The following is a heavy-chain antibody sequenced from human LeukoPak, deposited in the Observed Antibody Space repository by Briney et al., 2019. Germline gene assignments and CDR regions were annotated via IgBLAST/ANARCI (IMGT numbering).Heavy chain of an antibody. CDR3: ARVKQWGAFDF. D-gene: IGHD6-19*01. J-gene: IGHJ4*02. Sequence: SETLSLTCTVSGSSISSSSYYWGWIRQPPGKGLEWIGNIYYSGSTYYNPSLKSRVTISVDTSKNQFSLNLSSVIAADTAVYYCARVKQWGAFDFWGQGTLVTVSS. CDR2: IYYSGST. CDR1: GSSISSSSYY. V-gene: IGHV4-39*01.